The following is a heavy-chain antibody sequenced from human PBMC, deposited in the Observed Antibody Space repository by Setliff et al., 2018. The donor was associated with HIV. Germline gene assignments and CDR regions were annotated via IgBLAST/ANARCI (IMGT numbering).Heavy chain of an antibody. V-gene: IGHV3-11*01. CDR3: ARAALRYCTSTSCPRVDAFDI. Sequence: GGSLRLSCVASGFTFSDYYMIWIRQAPGQELEWVSYISTSSATKYYADSVKGRFTISRDNAKNSLYLQMNSVRADDTAVYYCARAALRYCTSTSCPRVDAFDIWGQGTMVTVSS. J-gene: IGHJ3*02. D-gene: IGHD2-2*01. CDR1: GFTFSDYY. CDR2: ISTSSATK.